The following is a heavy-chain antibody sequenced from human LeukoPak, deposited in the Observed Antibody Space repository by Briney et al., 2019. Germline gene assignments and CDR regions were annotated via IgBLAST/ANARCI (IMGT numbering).Heavy chain of an antibody. J-gene: IGHJ4*02. CDR1: GFSFSNFA. V-gene: IGHV3-30*04. Sequence: GRSLRLSCAASGFSFSNFAIHWVRQAPGKGLEWLAVISHDGATKHYADSVKGRFTISRDNSNNSLSLQMNSLRAEDTAVYYCARGGVQRLPYYFDYWGQGTLVTVSS. CDR2: ISHDGATK. CDR3: ARGGVQRLPYYFDY. D-gene: IGHD3-16*01.